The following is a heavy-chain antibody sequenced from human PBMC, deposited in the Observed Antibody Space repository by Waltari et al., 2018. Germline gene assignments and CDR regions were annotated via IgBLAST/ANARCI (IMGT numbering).Heavy chain of an antibody. CDR2: MNPNSGGT. V-gene: IGHV1-2*02. Sequence: QVQLVQSGTAVKKPGASVMVSCKASGYTFIDHYIHWVRQAPGQGLEWMGWMNPNSGGTNYAQKFQGRVTMTRDTSTSTAYMELTRMTSDDTAIYYCARDGGFDFWGQGSLVTVSS. CDR1: GYTFIDHY. J-gene: IGHJ4*02. CDR3: ARDGGFDF. D-gene: IGHD2-15*01.